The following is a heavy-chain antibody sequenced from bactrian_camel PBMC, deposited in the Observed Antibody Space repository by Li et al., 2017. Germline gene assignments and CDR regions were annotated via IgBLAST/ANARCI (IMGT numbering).Heavy chain of an antibody. D-gene: IGHD1*01. J-gene: IGHJ4*01. V-gene: IGHV3S31*01. CDR3: AGDPFCRRDYD. CDR2: LFTGSGRT. Sequence: DVQLVESGGDSVQVGGSLRLSCSVSTFAYTVGWFRQPPGPGNEREGVAALFTGSGRTAYADSVNDRFTISRDNAKNTLSLQMNSLKPEDTAKYFCAGDPFCRRDYDWGQGTQVTVS. CDR1: TFAYT.